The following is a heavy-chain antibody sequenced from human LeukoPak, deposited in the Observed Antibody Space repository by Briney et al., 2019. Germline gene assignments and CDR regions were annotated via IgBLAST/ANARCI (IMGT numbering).Heavy chain of an antibody. Sequence: GGSLRLSCVTSGFTFRDYWMHWVRQAPGKGLVWVSRIRSDGNSISYADSVKGRFTISRDNAKSTLYLQMNSLRAEDTAVYYCATNTYADCVSVDIWGQGTLVTVSS. J-gene: IGHJ3*02. CDR2: IRSDGNSI. CDR3: ATNTYADCVSVDI. D-gene: IGHD2-2*01. V-gene: IGHV3-74*01. CDR1: GFTFRDYW.